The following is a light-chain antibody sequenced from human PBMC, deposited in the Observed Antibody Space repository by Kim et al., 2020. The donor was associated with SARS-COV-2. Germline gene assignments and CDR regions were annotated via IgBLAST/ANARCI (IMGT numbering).Light chain of an antibody. Sequence: AIRMTQSPTSFSASIGDRVTITCRASQDINSYLAWYQQKPGKPPELLIYAASTLQGGVPSRFSGSGSGTDFTLTISCLQSEDFATYYCQQYYSYPRTFGQGTKVDIK. CDR1: QDINSY. V-gene: IGKV1-8*01. CDR2: AAS. J-gene: IGKJ1*01. CDR3: QQYYSYPRT.